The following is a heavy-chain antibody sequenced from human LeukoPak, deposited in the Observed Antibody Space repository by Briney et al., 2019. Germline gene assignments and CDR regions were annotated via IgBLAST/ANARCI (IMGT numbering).Heavy chain of an antibody. CDR3: NVRWGPNFDY. CDR2: ISGDGSTT. Sequence: GGSLRLSCTGSGFTFSTFWMHWVRQAPGKGLEWVSRISGDGSTTSYADSVKGRFTISRDNAKDTLYLHMTSLRADDTAIYYCNVRWGPNFDYWGQGSLVTVSP. CDR1: GFTFSTFW. J-gene: IGHJ4*02. V-gene: IGHV3-74*01. D-gene: IGHD3-10*01.